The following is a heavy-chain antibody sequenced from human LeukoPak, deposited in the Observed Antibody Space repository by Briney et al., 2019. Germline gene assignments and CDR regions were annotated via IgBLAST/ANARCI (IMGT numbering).Heavy chain of an antibody. CDR3: AKTPPPVFGSKHYFDY. D-gene: IGHD3-3*01. Sequence: GGSLRLSCAASGFTFSSYAMSWVRQAPGKGLEWVSGISGSGTNTDYADSVKGRFTISRDNSKNTLYLQMNSLRAEDTAVYYCAKTPPPVFGSKHYFDYWGQGTLVTVSS. V-gene: IGHV3-23*01. CDR1: GFTFSSYA. CDR2: ISGSGTNT. J-gene: IGHJ4*02.